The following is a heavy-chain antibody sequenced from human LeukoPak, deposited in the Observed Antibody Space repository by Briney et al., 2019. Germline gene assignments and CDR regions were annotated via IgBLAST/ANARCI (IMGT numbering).Heavy chain of an antibody. Sequence: LPGGSLRLSCVGSGFTFSTYAMGWVRQVPGKGLEWVSSVSESGGSTYYADSVKGRFTISRDNSKNTLYLQMNSLRAEDTAVYYCARGGSYLSAFDIWGQGTMVTVSS. CDR2: VSESGGST. CDR3: ARGGSYLSAFDI. D-gene: IGHD1-26*01. J-gene: IGHJ3*02. CDR1: GFTFSTYA. V-gene: IGHV3-23*01.